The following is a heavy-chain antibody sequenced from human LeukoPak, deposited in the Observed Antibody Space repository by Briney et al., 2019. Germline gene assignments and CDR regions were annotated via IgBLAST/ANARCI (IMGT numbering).Heavy chain of an antibody. CDR1: GXSFSSGGDY. Sequence: TSETLSLTCTVSGXSFSSGGDYWAWIHQHPGKGLEWIGCIYDSRFTYYNPSLQSRLTISVGSSENQLSLKLSSVTAADTAVYYCAGGSDNSKMGYWGQGTLVTVSS. V-gene: IGHV4-31*03. CDR2: IYDSRFT. D-gene: IGHD6-13*01. CDR3: AGGSDNSKMGY. J-gene: IGHJ4*02.